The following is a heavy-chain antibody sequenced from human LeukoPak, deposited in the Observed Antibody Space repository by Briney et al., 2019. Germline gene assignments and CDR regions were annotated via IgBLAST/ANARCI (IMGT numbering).Heavy chain of an antibody. CDR1: GFTFTTYW. D-gene: IGHD6-13*01. CDR3: AREQQLPGLYFDY. CDR2: IKQDGTEK. V-gene: IGHV3-7*01. Sequence: GGSLRLSCAASGFTFTTYWMSWVRQPPGKGLEWVGNIKQDGTEKYYVDSVKGRFTISRDNAKNSLYLQMNSLRAEDTAVYYCAREQQLPGLYFDYWGQGTLVTVSS. J-gene: IGHJ4*02.